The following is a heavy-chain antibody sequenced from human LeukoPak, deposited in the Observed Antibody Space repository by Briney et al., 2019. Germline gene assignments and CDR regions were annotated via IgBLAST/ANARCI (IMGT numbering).Heavy chain of an antibody. Sequence: PGGSLRLSCAASGFTFSSYAMSWVRQAPGKGLEWVSSISGSGSHTYYADSVQGRSTVSRDNSKNTVNLHLNTVRAEDTAVYYCAKERVSSGMMEGVLHMWGQGTTVSVSS. CDR1: GFTFSSYA. CDR3: AKERVSSGMMEGVLHM. D-gene: IGHD2-8*01. CDR2: ISGSGSHT. V-gene: IGHV3-23*01. J-gene: IGHJ3*02.